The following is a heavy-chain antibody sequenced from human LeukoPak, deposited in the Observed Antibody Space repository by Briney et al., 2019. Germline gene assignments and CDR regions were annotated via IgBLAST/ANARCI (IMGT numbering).Heavy chain of an antibody. CDR3: VRDGANWEEPNDAFDT. CDR2: LYTTGTT. CDR1: GASITSCY. D-gene: IGHD1-26*01. Sequence: PSETLSLTCAVSGASITSCYWSWARQSAGKGLEWIGRLYTTGTTNYNPSLKSRVTMSGDSSKNQLSLTLTSVTTADTAVYYCVRDGANWEEPNDAFDTWGQGTLLTVSS. V-gene: IGHV4-4*07. J-gene: IGHJ3*02.